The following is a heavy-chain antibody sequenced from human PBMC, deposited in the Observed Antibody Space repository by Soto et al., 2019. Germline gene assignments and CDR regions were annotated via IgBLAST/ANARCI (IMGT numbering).Heavy chain of an antibody. V-gene: IGHV1-18*03. J-gene: IGHJ4*02. CDR3: VRVNEGVYYDSSGYYDF. CDR2: ISTYSGNT. Sequence: SAKVSCRAWGYSFFSYGICRVRQAPGQGLQWMGWISTYSGNTNFAQDFRDRLTMTTDTSTNTAYMELRSLRSDDMAVYYCVRVNEGVYYDSSGYYDFWGQGTLVTVYS. D-gene: IGHD3-22*01. CDR1: GYSFFSYG.